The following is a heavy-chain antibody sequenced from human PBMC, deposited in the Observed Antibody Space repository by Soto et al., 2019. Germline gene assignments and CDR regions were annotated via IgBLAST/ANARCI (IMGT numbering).Heavy chain of an antibody. CDR3: ASRYGYSFDY. D-gene: IGHD1-1*01. CDR1: GGSISSYY. Sequence: QVQLQESGPGLVKPSETLSLTCTVSGGSISSYYWSWIRQPPGKGLEWIWYIYYSGSTNYNPTLKSRVTISADTSKNHFYRKLSSVTAADTSIYYCASRYGYSFDYWGQGTLVTVSS. J-gene: IGHJ4*02. V-gene: IGHV4-59*08. CDR2: IYYSGST.